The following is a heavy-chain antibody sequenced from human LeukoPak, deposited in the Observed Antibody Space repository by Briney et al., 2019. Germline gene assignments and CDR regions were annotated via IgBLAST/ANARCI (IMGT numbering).Heavy chain of an antibody. CDR1: GYSISSGYY. V-gene: IGHV4-38-2*02. CDR2: IYHSGST. J-gene: IGHJ6*03. CDR3: ARTLSSGYPDYFYYMDV. D-gene: IGHD3-22*01. Sequence: PSETLSLTCTVSGYSISSGYYWGWIRQPPGKGLEWIGSIYHSGSTYYNPSLKSRVTISVDTSKNQFSLKLSSVTAADTAVYYCARTLSSGYPDYFYYMDVWGKGTTVTISS.